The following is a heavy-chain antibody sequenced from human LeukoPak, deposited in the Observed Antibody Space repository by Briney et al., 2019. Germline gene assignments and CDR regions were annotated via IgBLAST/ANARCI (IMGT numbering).Heavy chain of an antibody. CDR2: ISPSGGST. Sequence: GASVKVSCKAFGYTFTSNYMHWVRQAPGQGPEWMGVISPSGGSTTYAQKFQGRVTITADKSTSTAYMELSSLRSEDTAVYYCASTWIQLNFIGVGFDPWGQGTLVTVSS. CDR3: ASTWIQLNFIGVGFDP. J-gene: IGHJ5*02. D-gene: IGHD5-18*01. CDR1: GYTFTSNY. V-gene: IGHV1-46*01.